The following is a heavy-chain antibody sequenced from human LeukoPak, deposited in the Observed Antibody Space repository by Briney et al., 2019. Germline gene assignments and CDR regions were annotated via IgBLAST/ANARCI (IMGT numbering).Heavy chain of an antibody. D-gene: IGHD3-10*01. CDR3: SRDFVKIIMIRGDSGALFDY. CDR2: IITKTEGGTT. CDR1: GFTFCNAW. V-gene: IGHV3-15*01. J-gene: IGHJ4*02. Sequence: PGGSLRLSCAASGFTFCNAWMSSVRQAPGKGREWVGRIITKTEGGTTDYVAPVKGRFTISRDASKNTLYLQLNSLTTKYTDVYYCSRDFVKIIMIRGDSGALFDYWGQGTLVSVSS.